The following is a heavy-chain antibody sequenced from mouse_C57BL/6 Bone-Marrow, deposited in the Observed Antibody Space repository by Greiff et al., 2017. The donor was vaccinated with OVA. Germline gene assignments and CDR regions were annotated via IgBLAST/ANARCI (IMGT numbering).Heavy chain of an antibody. J-gene: IGHJ4*01. CDR2: FYPGSGSI. V-gene: IGHV1-62-2*01. CDR1: GYTFTEYT. Sequence: VQLQQSGAELVKPGASVKLSCKASGYTFTEYTIHWVKQRSGQGLEWIGWFYPGSGSITYNEKFKDKATLTADKSSSTVYMELSRLTSEDSAVYFCARHEEIYYGNPRAMDYWGQGTSVTVSS. D-gene: IGHD2-1*01. CDR3: ARHEEIYYGNPRAMDY.